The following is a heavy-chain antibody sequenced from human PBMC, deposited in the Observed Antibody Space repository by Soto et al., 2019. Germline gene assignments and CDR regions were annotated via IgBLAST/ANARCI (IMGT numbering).Heavy chain of an antibody. CDR1: GYTFTGYY. CDR2: INPNSGGT. D-gene: IGHD7-27*01. J-gene: IGHJ3*02. Sequence: QVQLVQSGAEVKKPGASVKVSCKASGYTFTGYYMHWVRQAPGQGLEWMGWINPNSGGTNYAQKVQGWVTMTRDTSISTAYMELSRLRSDDTAVYYCARGRANWGQDAFDIWGQGTLVTVSS. V-gene: IGHV1-2*04. CDR3: ARGRANWGQDAFDI.